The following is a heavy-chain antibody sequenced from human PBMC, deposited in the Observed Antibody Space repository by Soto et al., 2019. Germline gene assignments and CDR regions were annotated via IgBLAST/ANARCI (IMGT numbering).Heavy chain of an antibody. CDR2: ISGSGGST. J-gene: IGHJ4*02. Sequence: GGSLRLSCAASGFTVSSSYAMSWVRQAPGKGLEWVSAISGSGGSTYYADSVKGRFTISRDNSKNTLYLQMNSLRAEDTAVYYCVLWPPYYFDYWGQGTLVTVSS. V-gene: IGHV3-23*01. CDR3: VLWPPYYFDY. D-gene: IGHD3-10*01. CDR1: GFTVSSSYA.